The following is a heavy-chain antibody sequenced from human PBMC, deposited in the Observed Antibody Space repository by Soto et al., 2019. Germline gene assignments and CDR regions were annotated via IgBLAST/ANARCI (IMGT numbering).Heavy chain of an antibody. J-gene: IGHJ4*02. CDR3: TRGGDPYKTGH. V-gene: IGHV4-61*01. D-gene: IGHD2-21*01. CDR1: GGSANIGTYY. CDR2: IHYSGST. Sequence: SETLSLTCTVPGGSANIGTYYWSWIRQPPGKGLEWIGFIHYSGSTNYNPSLKGRVTMSVDTSKNQFSLKLTSVNTADTAIYYCTRGGDPYKTGHWGQGTLVTVSS.